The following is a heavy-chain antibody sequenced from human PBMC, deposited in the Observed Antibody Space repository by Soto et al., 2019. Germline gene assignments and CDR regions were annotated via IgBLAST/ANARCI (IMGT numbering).Heavy chain of an antibody. J-gene: IGHJ5*01. CDR1: GFTFSSHW. Sequence: EVQLVESGGGLVQPGGSLRLSCAASGFTFSSHWMHWVRQAPGKGLVWVSRINGDGSSTSYADSVKGRFTISRDNAKNMLALQVNRLRADDTAVYSCAGSPGLSRISGTTLGAWGQGTLVTVSS. CDR3: AGSPGLSRISGTTLGA. CDR2: INGDGSST. V-gene: IGHV3-74*01. D-gene: IGHD1-7*01.